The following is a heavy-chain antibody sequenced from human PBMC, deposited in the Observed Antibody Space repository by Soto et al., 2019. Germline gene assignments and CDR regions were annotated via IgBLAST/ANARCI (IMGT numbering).Heavy chain of an antibody. CDR2: IIPIFGTA. J-gene: IGHJ6*02. CDR3: ARAERITMVRVPYYYYGMDV. V-gene: IGHV1-69*13. Sequence: ASVKVSCKASGGTFSSYAISWVRQAPGQGLEWMGGIIPIFGTANYAQKFQGRVTITADESTRTAYMELSSLRSEDTAVYYCARAERITMVRVPYYYYGMDVWGQGTTVTVSS. D-gene: IGHD3-10*01. CDR1: GGTFSSYA.